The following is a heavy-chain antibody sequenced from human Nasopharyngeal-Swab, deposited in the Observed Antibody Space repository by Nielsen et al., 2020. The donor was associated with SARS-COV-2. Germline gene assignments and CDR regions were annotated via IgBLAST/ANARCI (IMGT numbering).Heavy chain of an antibody. Sequence: SETLSPTCAVYGGSFSGYYWSWIRQPPGKGLEWIGEINHSGSTNYNPSLKSRVTISVDTSKNQFSLKLSSVTAADTAVYYCASLTYYYGSGARRGMDVWGQGTTVTVSS. D-gene: IGHD3-10*01. V-gene: IGHV4-34*01. CDR2: INHSGST. CDR1: GGSFSGYY. CDR3: ASLTYYYGSGARRGMDV. J-gene: IGHJ6*02.